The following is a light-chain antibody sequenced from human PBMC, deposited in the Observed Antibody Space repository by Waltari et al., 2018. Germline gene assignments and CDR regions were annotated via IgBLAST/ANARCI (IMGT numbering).Light chain of an antibody. CDR3: QQYKNWPPMYT. CDR2: GAS. CDR1: QSVSSS. V-gene: IGKV3-15*01. J-gene: IGKJ2*01. Sequence: EIVMTQSPATLSVSPGERATLSFRASQSVSSSLAWYQQKPGRAPRLLIYGASTRATGIPARFSGSGSGTEFTLTINSLQSEDSAVYYCQQYKNWPPMYTFGQGTKLEIK.